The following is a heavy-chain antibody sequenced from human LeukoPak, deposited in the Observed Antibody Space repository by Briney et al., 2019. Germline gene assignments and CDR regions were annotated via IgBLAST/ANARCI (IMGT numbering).Heavy chain of an antibody. Sequence: AASVKVSCKASGYTFTSYYMHWVRQAPGQGLEWMGIINPSGGSTSYAQKLQGRVTMTTDTSTSTAYMELRSLRSDDTAVYYCARLGGSYYLFDYWGQGTLVTVSS. CDR3: ARLGGSYYLFDY. D-gene: IGHD1-26*01. V-gene: IGHV1-46*01. CDR2: INPSGGST. CDR1: GYTFTSYY. J-gene: IGHJ4*02.